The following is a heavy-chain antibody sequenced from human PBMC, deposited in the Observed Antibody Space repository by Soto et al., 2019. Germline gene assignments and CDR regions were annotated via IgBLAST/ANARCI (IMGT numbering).Heavy chain of an antibody. D-gene: IGHD2-15*01. Sequence: TSETLSLTCSVSADSISSYYWSWIRQPPGKGLEWIGYIYYSGSTNYNPSLKSRVTISVDTSKNQFSLKLSSVTAADTAMYYCARLYCSGGTCDAFDIWGQGTMVTVS. V-gene: IGHV4-59*13. J-gene: IGHJ3*02. CDR2: IYYSGST. CDR1: ADSISSYY. CDR3: ARLYCSGGTCDAFDI.